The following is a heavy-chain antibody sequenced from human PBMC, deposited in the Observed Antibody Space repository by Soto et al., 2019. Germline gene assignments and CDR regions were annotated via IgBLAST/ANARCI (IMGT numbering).Heavy chain of an antibody. CDR1: GFTFSSYW. V-gene: IGHV3-74*01. CDR3: ARGDFWSGYGLRSYYGMDV. CDR2: INSDGSST. D-gene: IGHD3-3*01. Sequence: SGGSLRLSCAASGFTFSSYWMHWVRQAPGKGLVWVSRINSDGSSTSYADSVKGRFTISRDNAKNTLYLQMNSLRAEDTAVYYCARGDFWSGYGLRSYYGMDVWGQGTTVTVSS. J-gene: IGHJ6*02.